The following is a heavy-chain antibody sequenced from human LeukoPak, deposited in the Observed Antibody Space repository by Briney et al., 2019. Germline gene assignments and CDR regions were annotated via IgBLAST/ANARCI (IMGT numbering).Heavy chain of an antibody. J-gene: IGHJ6*03. CDR1: GGSFSGYY. V-gene: IGHV4-34*01. CDR2: INHSGST. CDR3: ARQRYQQFYYYMDV. D-gene: IGHD2-2*01. Sequence: SETLSLTCAVYGGSFSGYYWSWIRQPPGKGLEWIGEINHSGSTNYNPSLKSRVTISVDMSKNQFSLKLSSVTAADTAVYYCARQRYQQFYYYMDVWGKGTTVTVSS.